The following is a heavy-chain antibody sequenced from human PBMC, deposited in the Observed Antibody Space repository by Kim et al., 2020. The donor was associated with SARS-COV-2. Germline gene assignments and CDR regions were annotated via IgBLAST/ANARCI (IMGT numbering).Heavy chain of an antibody. CDR2: IYHSGST. CDR3: ARDLGGDPSLHAFDI. J-gene: IGHJ3*02. Sequence: SETLSLTCAVSGGSLSGYYWTWIRQPPGKGLEWVGYIYHSGSTNYNPSLKSRVTISADRLKNQFRLKLNSVTAADTAVYYCARDLGGDPSLHAFDIWGQG. D-gene: IGHD3-16*01. CDR1: GGSLSGYY. V-gene: IGHV4-59*01.